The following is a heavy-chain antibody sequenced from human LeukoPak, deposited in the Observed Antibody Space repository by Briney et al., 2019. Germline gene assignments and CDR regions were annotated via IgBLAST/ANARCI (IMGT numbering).Heavy chain of an antibody. D-gene: IGHD2-2*01. CDR1: GGTFSSYT. Sequence: SVKVSCKAPGGTFSSYTTSWVRQAPGQGLEWMGRIIPILGIANYAQKFQGRVTITADKSTSTAYMELSSLRSEDTAVYYCARERGLHGEIVVVPAYYMDVWGKGTTVTVSS. V-gene: IGHV1-69*04. CDR3: ARERGLHGEIVVVPAYYMDV. CDR2: IIPILGIA. J-gene: IGHJ6*03.